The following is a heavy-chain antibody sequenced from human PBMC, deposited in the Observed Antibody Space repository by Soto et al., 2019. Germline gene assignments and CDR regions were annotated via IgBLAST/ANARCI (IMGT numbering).Heavy chain of an antibody. CDR1: GGTFSSYA. D-gene: IGHD5-18*01. CDR2: IIPIVGTA. J-gene: IGHJ4*02. CDR3: ASSDTAMVTCDY. V-gene: IGHV1-69*01. Sequence: QVQLVQSGAEVKKPGSSVKVSCQASGGTFSSYAISWVRQAPGQGLEWMGGIIPIVGTANYAQKFQGRVTITADESASTAYMELSSLRSEDTAVYYCASSDTAMVTCDYCCQGTLVTVSS.